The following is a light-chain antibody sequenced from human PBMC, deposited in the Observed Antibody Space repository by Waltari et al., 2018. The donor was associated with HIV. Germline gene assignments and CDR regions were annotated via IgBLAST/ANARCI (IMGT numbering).Light chain of an antibody. CDR2: GAS. V-gene: IGKV3D-15*01. J-gene: IGKJ1*01. CDR3: QQYNDRPPWT. CDR1: QSVRIH. Sequence: EIVMTQSPATLSVSPGERATLSCSASQSVRIHLAWYQQKPGQAPRLLIYGASTRVTGVPANFNGNGYGTEFTLTISSLQSEDFEVYYCQQYNDRPPWTLGQGTTVEIK.